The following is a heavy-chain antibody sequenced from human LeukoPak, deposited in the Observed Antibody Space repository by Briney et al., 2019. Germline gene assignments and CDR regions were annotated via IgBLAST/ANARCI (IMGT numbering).Heavy chain of an antibody. CDR1: AGSIIGYY. Sequence: SETLSLTCTVSAGSIIGYYWIWVRQPPGKGLEWIGEINHSGSTNYNPSLKSRVTISVDTSKNQFSLKLSSVTAADTAVYYCARGLITMVRGVTRTFGYWGQGTLVTVSS. D-gene: IGHD3-10*01. CDR2: INHSGST. CDR3: ARGLITMVRGVTRTFGY. J-gene: IGHJ4*02. V-gene: IGHV4-34*01.